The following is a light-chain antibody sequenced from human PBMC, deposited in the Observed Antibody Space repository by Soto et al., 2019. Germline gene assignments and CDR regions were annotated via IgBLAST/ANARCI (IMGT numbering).Light chain of an antibody. V-gene: IGLV2-14*01. J-gene: IGLJ2*01. CDR1: SSDIGAYNF. CDR3: SSYTTMNTVV. Sequence: QSALTQPASVSGSPGQSITISCTGSSSDIGAYNFVSWYQQHPGEAPKLLLYEVTTRPSEVSNRFSGSKSGSTASLTISGLQTGDEAHYYCSSYTTMNTVVFGGGTKLTVL. CDR2: EVT.